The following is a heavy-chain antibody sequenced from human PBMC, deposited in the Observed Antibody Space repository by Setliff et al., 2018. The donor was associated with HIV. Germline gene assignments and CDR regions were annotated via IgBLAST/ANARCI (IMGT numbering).Heavy chain of an antibody. V-gene: IGHV4-39*01. CDR2: VYYSGST. J-gene: IGHJ4*02. Sequence: SETLSLTCSVSGGSIASNSFYWGWIRQPPGKGLEWIGSVYYSGSTYYNPSLKSRLTISVDTSKNQFSLKLSSVTAADTAVYYCARGSSLHLAYWGQGTLVTVSS. CDR3: ARGSSLHLAY. CDR1: GGSIASNSFY. D-gene: IGHD6-6*01.